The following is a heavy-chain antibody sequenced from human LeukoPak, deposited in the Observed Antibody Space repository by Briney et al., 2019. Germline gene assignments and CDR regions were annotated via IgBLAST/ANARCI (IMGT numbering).Heavy chain of an antibody. J-gene: IGHJ3*02. CDR1: GFTFSSYA. CDR3: ATEDYYDSSGPGVDAFDI. V-gene: IGHV3-7*01. D-gene: IGHD3-22*01. CDR2: IKQDGSEK. Sequence: HSGGSLRLSCAASGFTFSSYAMHWVRQAPGKGLEWVANIKQDGSEKYYVDSVKGRFTISRDNAKNSLYLQMNSLRAEDTAVYYCATEDYYDSSGPGVDAFDIWGQGTMVTVSS.